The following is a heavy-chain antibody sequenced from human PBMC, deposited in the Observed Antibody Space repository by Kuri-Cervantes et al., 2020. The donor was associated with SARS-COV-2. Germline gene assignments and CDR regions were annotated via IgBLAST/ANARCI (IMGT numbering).Heavy chain of an antibody. D-gene: IGHD3-3*01. Sequence: ASVNVSCKASGYTFTSYDINWVRQATGQGLEWMGWMNPNSGNTGYAQKFQGRVTINRNTSISTAYMELSSLRSEDTAVYYCARAHAYDFWSGYSHWYFDLWGRGTLVTVSS. CDR2: MNPNSGNT. V-gene: IGHV1-8*03. CDR1: GYTFTSYD. J-gene: IGHJ2*01. CDR3: ARAHAYDFWSGYSHWYFDL.